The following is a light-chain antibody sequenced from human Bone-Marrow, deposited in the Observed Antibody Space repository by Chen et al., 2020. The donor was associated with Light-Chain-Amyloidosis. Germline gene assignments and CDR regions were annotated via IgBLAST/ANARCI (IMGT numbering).Light chain of an antibody. V-gene: IGLV3-25*03. Sequence: YELTQPPSVSVSPGQTARISCSGDDLPTKYAYWYQQKPGQAPVLVIHRDTERPSGISERFSGSSSGTTATLTISGVQAEDEADYHCQSADSSGTYEVIFGGGTKLTVL. CDR3: QSADSSGTYEVI. J-gene: IGLJ2*01. CDR1: DLPTKY. CDR2: RDT.